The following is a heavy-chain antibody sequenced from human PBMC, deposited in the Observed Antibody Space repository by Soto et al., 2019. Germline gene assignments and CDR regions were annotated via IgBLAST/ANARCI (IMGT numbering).Heavy chain of an antibody. CDR3: ARDQVDG. CDR2: IWYDGSDK. CDR1: AFTFSNYG. J-gene: IGHJ4*02. Sequence: QVQLVESGGGVVQPGRSLRLSCAASAFTFSNYGMHWVRQAPGKGLEWVAVIWYDGSDKYYADSVKGRFTISRDNSKNTVSLQMNSLRAEDTAVYYCARDQVDGWGQGTLVTVSS. V-gene: IGHV3-33*01.